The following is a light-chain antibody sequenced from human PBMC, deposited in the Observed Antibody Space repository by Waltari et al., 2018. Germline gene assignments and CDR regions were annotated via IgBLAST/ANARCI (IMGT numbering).Light chain of an antibody. CDR2: SND. CDR3: AAWDDSVNGHWV. CDR1: SYTLGRNR. J-gene: IGLJ3*02. Sequence: SVLTHPPSVSRHPGHSFTFSFSRCSYTLGRNRVTWYQQLPGTAPKLLIDSNDQRPSGVPDRFSGSKSGTSASLAISGLQSEDEADYYCAAWDDSVNGHWVFGGGTKLTVL. V-gene: IGLV1-44*01.